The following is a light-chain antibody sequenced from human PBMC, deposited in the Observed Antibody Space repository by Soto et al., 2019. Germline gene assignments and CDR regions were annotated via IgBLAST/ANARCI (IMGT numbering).Light chain of an antibody. V-gene: IGKV3D-15*01. CDR1: QSVSSN. CDR2: GAS. J-gene: IGKJ1*01. CDR3: QQYDSSPRT. Sequence: EIVMTQSPATLSVSPGERPTFSCRASQSVSSNLAWYKQKPGQAPRLLISGASSRAADIPDRFSGSGSGTEFTLTINRLQPEDFAVYYCQQYDSSPRTFGQGTKVDI.